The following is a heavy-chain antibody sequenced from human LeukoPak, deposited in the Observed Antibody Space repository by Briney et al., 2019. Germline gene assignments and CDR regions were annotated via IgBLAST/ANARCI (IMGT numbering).Heavy chain of an antibody. CDR1: GGSISSYS. J-gene: IGHJ4*02. Sequence: SETLSLTCTVSGGSISSYSWSWIRQSPGKGLEWIGYVYYNGYTNYNPSLKSRVTISLDTSKNQFSLKVTSVTAADTAVYYCARASSGYYWDFDYWGQGALVTVSS. CDR3: ARASSGYYWDFDY. D-gene: IGHD3-22*01. V-gene: IGHV4-59*08. CDR2: VYYNGYT.